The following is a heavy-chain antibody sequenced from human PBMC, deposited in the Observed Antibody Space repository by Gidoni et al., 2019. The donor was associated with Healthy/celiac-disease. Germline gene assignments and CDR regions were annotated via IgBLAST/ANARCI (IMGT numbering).Heavy chain of an antibody. Sequence: QVQLQQWGAGLLKPSETLSLTCAVYGGSFSGYYWSWIRQPPGKGLEWIGEINHSGSTNYNPSLKSRVTISVDTSKNQFSLKLSSVTAADTAVYYCARGRNRLDSSGYYRMPFDYWGQGTLVTVSS. D-gene: IGHD3-22*01. V-gene: IGHV4-34*01. J-gene: IGHJ4*02. CDR2: INHSGST. CDR3: ARGRNRLDSSGYYRMPFDY. CDR1: GGSFSGYY.